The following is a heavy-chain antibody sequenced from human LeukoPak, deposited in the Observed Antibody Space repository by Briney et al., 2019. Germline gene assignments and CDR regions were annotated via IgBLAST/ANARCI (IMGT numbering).Heavy chain of an antibody. V-gene: IGHV3-15*01. CDR3: TTSGLRGYSYGVY. D-gene: IGHD5-18*01. Sequence: GGSLRLSCAASGFTFSNAWMIWDRQAPGKGLEWVGRVKSKTDGGTTDYAAPVKGRFTISRDDSKNTLYLQMNSLKTEDTAVYYCTTSGLRGYSYGVYWGQGTLVTVSS. CDR1: GFTFSNAW. CDR2: VKSKTDGGTT. J-gene: IGHJ4*02.